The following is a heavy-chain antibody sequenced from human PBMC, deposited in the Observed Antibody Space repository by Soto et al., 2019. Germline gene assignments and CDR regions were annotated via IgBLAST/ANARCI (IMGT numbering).Heavy chain of an antibody. D-gene: IGHD2-15*01. CDR2: IYWDGDE. J-gene: IGHJ6*02. CDR1: GFSVSTSGVG. V-gene: IGHV2-5*02. CDR3: AHKGGRGAGMDV. Sequence: QITLNESGPTLVKPTQTLTLTCTFSGFSVSTSGVGVAWIRQPPGKALEWLALIYWDGDERYSPFLQSRVTITKDTSKNQVVLTMTNMDPVDTATYYCAHKGGRGAGMDVWGQGTTVTVSS.